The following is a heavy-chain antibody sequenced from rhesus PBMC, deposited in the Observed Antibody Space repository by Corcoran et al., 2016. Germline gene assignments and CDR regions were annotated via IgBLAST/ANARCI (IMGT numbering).Heavy chain of an antibody. Sequence: QLQLHDSGPGLVKPSETLSLTCVVSGDSITSNCWNLIRQPPRKGLEWIGRISGTPGNATYNATLKGRVTMSTSASKSQFSLKLNSVTAADTAVYYCSGGRTSFAGTRGNVWGPGALVTVSS. D-gene: IGHD1-1*01. CDR2: ISGTPGNA. V-gene: IGHV4-173*01. CDR1: GDSITSNC. CDR3: SGGRTSFAGTRGNV. J-gene: IGHJ5-1*01.